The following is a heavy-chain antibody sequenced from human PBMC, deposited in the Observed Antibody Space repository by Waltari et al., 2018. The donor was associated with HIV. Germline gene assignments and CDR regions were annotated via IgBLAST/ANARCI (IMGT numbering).Heavy chain of an antibody. V-gene: IGHV1-8*01. J-gene: IGHJ6*02. CDR3: ARGGEMGAPYVGMDV. D-gene: IGHD3-10*01. CDR2: IHIYNEKT. Sequence: QSGAEVKEPGASAKVSCQAYGYDFISYGVSWGRQAPGQGLEWMGKIHIYNEKTIYTEKHQGRVTMTRDTSISTAYMELSSLGSEDTAVYYCARGGEMGAPYVGMDVWGQGTTVTVSS. CDR1: GYDFISYG.